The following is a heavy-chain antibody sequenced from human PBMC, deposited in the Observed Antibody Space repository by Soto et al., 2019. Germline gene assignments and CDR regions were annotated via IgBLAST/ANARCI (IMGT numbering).Heavy chain of an antibody. J-gene: IGHJ4*02. CDR3: ARDPYGDHSATFDY. D-gene: IGHD4-17*01. CDR1: GFTFSSYS. V-gene: IGHV3-48*02. CDR2: ISSSSSTI. Sequence: GGSLRLSCAASGFTFSSYSMNWVRQAPGKGLEWVSYISSSSSTIYYADSVKGRFTISRDNAKNSLYLQMNSLRDEDTAVYYCARDPYGDHSATFDYWGQGTLVTVSS.